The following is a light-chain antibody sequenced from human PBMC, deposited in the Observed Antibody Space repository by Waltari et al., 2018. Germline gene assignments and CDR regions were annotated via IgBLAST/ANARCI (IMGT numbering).Light chain of an antibody. CDR2: AAS. V-gene: IGKV3-15*01. J-gene: IGKJ4*01. Sequence: MTQSPFSLSASVGDRVTITCRASQRVNTNLAWYQQKPGQAPRLLIFAASTRAPGIPSRFGGSGSGTEFTLTITSLQFEDVGVYFCQQYHKWPPGGFGGGTKVEIE. CDR1: QRVNTN. CDR3: QQYHKWPPGG.